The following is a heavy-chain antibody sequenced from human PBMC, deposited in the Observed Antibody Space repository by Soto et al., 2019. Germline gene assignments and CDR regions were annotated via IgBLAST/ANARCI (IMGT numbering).Heavy chain of an antibody. V-gene: IGHV1-18*04. CDR3: ARDIVVVPAAGPWGFDY. D-gene: IGHD2-2*01. CDR2: ISAYNGNT. Sequence: QVQLVQSGAEVKKPGASVKVSCKASGYTFTSYGISWVRQAPGQGLEWMGWISAYNGNTNYAQKLQGRVTMTTDTSTSTAYMELRSLRSDDTAVYYCARDIVVVPAAGPWGFDYWGQGTLVTVSS. CDR1: GYTFTSYG. J-gene: IGHJ4*02.